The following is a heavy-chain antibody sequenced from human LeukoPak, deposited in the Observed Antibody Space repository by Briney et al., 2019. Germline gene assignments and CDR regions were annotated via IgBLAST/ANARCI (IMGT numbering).Heavy chain of an antibody. CDR1: GFTFSNFA. J-gene: IGHJ4*02. CDR3: ARDLDDSSGSYLDY. D-gene: IGHD3-22*01. CDR2: TSYDGGNE. Sequence: GGCLRLSCAVSGFTFSNFAMHWVRQPPGKGLEWVAVTSYDGGNEYYAEAVEGRFTITRDNSKNTLYLQMNSLRGEDTAVYYCARDLDDSSGSYLDYWGQGTLVTVSS. V-gene: IGHV3-30*03.